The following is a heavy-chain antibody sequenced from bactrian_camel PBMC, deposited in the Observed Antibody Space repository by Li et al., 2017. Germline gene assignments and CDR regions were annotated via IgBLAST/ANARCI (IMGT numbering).Heavy chain of an antibody. V-gene: IGHV3-2*01. CDR2: IYSDGGKT. CDR1: GFTFSNSY. J-gene: IGHJ6*01. CDR3: AHARTWPDFGY. Sequence: HVQLVESGGGLVQAGGSLRVSCAASGFTFSNSYMNWVRQAPGKGLEWVSSIYSDGGKTYALDSLKGRFTISRNDLNDTTYLQMDNVKSEDTALYYCAHARTWPDFGYWGQGTQVTVS.